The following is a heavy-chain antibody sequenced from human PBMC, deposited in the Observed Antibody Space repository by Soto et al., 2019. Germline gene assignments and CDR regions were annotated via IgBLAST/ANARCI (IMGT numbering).Heavy chain of an antibody. V-gene: IGHV4-61*01. CDR2: IYYSGST. Sequence: SETLSLTCSVSGGSISNSSYLWGWVRQPPGKGLEWIGYIYYSGSTNYNPSLKSRVTISVDTSKNQFSLKLSSVTAADTAVYYCARDAEHWFDPWGQGTLVTVSS. J-gene: IGHJ5*02. CDR1: GGSISNSSYL. CDR3: ARDAEHWFDP.